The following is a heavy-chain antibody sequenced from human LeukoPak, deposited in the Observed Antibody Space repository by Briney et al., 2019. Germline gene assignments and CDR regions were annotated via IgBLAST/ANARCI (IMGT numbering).Heavy chain of an antibody. CDR1: GFTFSSYG. D-gene: IGHD4-17*01. CDR2: IRYDGSNK. Sequence: PGGSLRLSCAASGFTFSSYGMHWVRQAPGKGLEWVAFIRYDGSNKYYADSVKGRFTISRDNSKNTLYLQMNSLRAEDTAVYYCARDHGDYLMYFDYWGREPWSPSPQ. J-gene: IGHJ4*02. CDR3: ARDHGDYLMYFDY. V-gene: IGHV3-30*02.